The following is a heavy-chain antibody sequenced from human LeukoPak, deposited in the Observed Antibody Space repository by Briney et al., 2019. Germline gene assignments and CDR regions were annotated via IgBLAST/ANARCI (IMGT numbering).Heavy chain of an antibody. V-gene: IGHV3-23*01. CDR3: SKDTGYRPRDDAFDI. J-gene: IGHJ3*02. CDR1: GFTFSIYA. CDR2: ISGSGGST. Sequence: PGGSLRLSCAASGFTFSIYAMSWVRQAPGKGLEWVSAISGSGGSTYYADSVKGRFTISRDNSKNTLYLQMNSRRVEGTAVYYCSKDTGYRPRDDAFDIWGQGTMVTVSS. D-gene: IGHD5-18*01.